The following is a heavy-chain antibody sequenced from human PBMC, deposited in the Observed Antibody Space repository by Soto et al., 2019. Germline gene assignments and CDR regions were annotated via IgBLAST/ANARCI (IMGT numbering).Heavy chain of an antibody. V-gene: IGHV4-38-2*01. CDR1: GYSISSGYY. D-gene: IGHD6-13*01. CDR2: IYHSGST. CDR3: ASNSHYSSSWYSYYFDY. J-gene: IGHJ4*02. Sequence: SETLSLTCAVSGYSISSGYYWGWIRQPPGKGLEWIGSIYHSGSTYYNPSLKSRVTISVDTSKNQFSLKLSSVTAADTAVYYCASNSHYSSSWYSYYFDYWGQGTLVTVYS.